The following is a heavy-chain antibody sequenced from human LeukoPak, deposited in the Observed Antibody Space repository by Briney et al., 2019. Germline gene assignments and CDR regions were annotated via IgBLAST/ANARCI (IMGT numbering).Heavy chain of an antibody. V-gene: IGHV4-39*01. CDR3: ASPRIAVAGVYFDY. CDR2: IYYSGST. J-gene: IGHJ4*02. CDR1: GGSISSSSYY. Sequence: SETLSLTCTVSGGSISSSSYYWGWIRQPPGKGLEWIGSIYYSGSTCYNPSLKSRVTISVDTSKNQFSLKLSSVTAADTAVYYCASPRIAVAGVYFDYWGQGTLVTVSS. D-gene: IGHD6-19*01.